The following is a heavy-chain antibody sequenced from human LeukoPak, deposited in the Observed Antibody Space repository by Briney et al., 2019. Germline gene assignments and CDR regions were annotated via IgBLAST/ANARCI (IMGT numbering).Heavy chain of an antibody. CDR2: ISDSGST. V-gene: IGHV4-59*01. Sequence: ASETLSLTCIVSGGYISSYYWSWTRQPPGKGLEWIGYISDSGSTNYNASLKSRVTISVDTSKNQFSLKLSSVTAADTAVYYCARRLMGNYYDSSGHYDYWGQGTLVTVSS. CDR3: ARRLMGNYYDSSGHYDY. D-gene: IGHD3-22*01. CDR1: GGYISSYY. J-gene: IGHJ4*02.